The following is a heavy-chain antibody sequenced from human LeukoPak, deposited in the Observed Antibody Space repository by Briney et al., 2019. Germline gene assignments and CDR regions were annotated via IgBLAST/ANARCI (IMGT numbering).Heavy chain of an antibody. Sequence: GASVKVSCKASGYTFTDYYMHWVQQAPGKGLGWMGRVDPEDGETIYAEKFQGRVTITADTSTDTAYMELSSLRSEDTAVYYCATDTDWTLDYWGQGTLVTVSS. CDR3: ATDTDWTLDY. CDR1: GYTFTDYY. CDR2: VDPEDGET. D-gene: IGHD3-9*01. V-gene: IGHV1-69-2*01. J-gene: IGHJ4*02.